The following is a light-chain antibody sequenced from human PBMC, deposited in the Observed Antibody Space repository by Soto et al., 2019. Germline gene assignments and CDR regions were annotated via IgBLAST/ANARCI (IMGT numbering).Light chain of an antibody. Sequence: QSVLTQAPSASGTPGQRVSISCSGSSSNIGSNTVNWYQQLPGTAPKLPIFSDNQRPSGVPDRFSGAKSGTSASLAISGLQSEDEADYYCGTWDDSLNGPVFGGGTKVTVL. J-gene: IGLJ2*01. CDR2: SDN. CDR1: SSNIGSNT. V-gene: IGLV1-44*01. CDR3: GTWDDSLNGPV.